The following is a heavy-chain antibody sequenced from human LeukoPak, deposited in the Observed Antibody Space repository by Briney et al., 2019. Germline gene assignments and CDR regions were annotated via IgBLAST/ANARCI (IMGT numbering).Heavy chain of an antibody. Sequence: ASVKVSCKASGYTFTGYYMHWVRQAPGQGLEWMGWINPNSGGTNYAQKFQGWVTMTRDTSISTAYMELSRLRSDDTAVYYCARGRTVRSSGYDFDYWGQGALVTVSS. J-gene: IGHJ4*02. V-gene: IGHV1-2*04. D-gene: IGHD5-12*01. CDR2: INPNSGGT. CDR1: GYTFTGYY. CDR3: ARGRTVRSSGYDFDY.